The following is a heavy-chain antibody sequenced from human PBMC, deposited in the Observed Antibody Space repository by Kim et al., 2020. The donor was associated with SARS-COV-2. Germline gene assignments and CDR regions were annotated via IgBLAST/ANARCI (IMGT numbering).Heavy chain of an antibody. CDR2: IYYSGST. D-gene: IGHD3-22*01. V-gene: IGHV4-31*03. CDR1: GGSISSGGYY. Sequence: SETLSLTCTVSGGSISSGGYYWSWIRQHPGKGLEWIGYIYYSGSTYYNPSLKSRVTISVDTSKNQFSLKLSSVTAADTAVYYCARSEDYDSSGYYKNWGQGTLVTVSS. CDR3: ARSEDYDSSGYYKN. J-gene: IGHJ4*02.